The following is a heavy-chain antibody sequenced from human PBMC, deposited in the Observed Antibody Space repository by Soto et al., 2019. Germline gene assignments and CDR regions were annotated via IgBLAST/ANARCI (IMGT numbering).Heavy chain of an antibody. CDR3: AKEDGHQLYLNYGMDI. J-gene: IGHJ6*02. V-gene: IGHV3-30*18. D-gene: IGHD6-13*01. Sequence: QVQLVESGGGVVPPGTSLRLSCASSGFTFSSFGMYWVRQAPGKGLVWVAVVSHDGNRKSYADSVKGRITVSRYNAKNILNLQMNTQRGQYMDVYYLAKEDGHQLYLNYGMDIYCQWTSVTVSS. CDR1: GFTFSSFG. CDR2: VSHDGNRK.